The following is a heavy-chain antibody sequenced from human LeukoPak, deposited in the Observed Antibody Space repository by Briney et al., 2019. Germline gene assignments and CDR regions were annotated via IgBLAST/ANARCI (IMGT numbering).Heavy chain of an antibody. V-gene: IGHV3-23*01. CDR3: AKATMDTTYFDS. CDR2: ISGSGSTI. D-gene: IGHD4/OR15-4a*01. Sequence: GGSLRLSCAASGFSFNNFAMNWVRQAPGKGLEWVSAISGSGSTIFYADSVKGRFTVSRDNSENTLFLQMNSLRAEDTALYYCAKATMDTTYFDSWGQGTLVTVSS. J-gene: IGHJ4*02. CDR1: GFSFNNFA.